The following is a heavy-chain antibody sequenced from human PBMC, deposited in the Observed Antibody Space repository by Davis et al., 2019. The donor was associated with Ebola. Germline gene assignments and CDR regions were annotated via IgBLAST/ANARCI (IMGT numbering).Heavy chain of an antibody. D-gene: IGHD2-8*02. CDR1: GYTFTSYG. Sequence: ASVQVSCNASGYTFTSYGISWVRQAPEQGLEWMGWISAYNGNTNYAQKLQGRVTMTTDTSTSTAYMELRSLRSDDTAVYYCARDLTGGVCLDYWGQGTLVTVSS. V-gene: IGHV1-18*01. CDR3: ARDLTGGVCLDY. CDR2: ISAYNGNT. J-gene: IGHJ4*02.